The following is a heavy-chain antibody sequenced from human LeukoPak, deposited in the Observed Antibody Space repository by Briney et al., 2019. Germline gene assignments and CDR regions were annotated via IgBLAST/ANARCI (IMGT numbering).Heavy chain of an antibody. Sequence: ASVKVSCKASGYTFTGYYMRWVRQAPGQGLEWMGWINPNSGGTNYAQKFQGWVTMTRDTSISTAYMELSRLRSDDTAVYYCARGRDGYNYLFDYWGQGTLVTVSS. V-gene: IGHV1-2*04. D-gene: IGHD5-24*01. CDR1: GYTFTGYY. J-gene: IGHJ4*02. CDR2: INPNSGGT. CDR3: ARGRDGYNYLFDY.